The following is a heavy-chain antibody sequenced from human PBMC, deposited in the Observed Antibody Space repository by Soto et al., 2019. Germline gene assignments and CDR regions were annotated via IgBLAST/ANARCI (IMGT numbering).Heavy chain of an antibody. J-gene: IGHJ4*02. CDR3: AKDRGWTYYFDY. Sequence: PWWSLRLSCSASVFTFSSYSMNWLRQAPGKGPEWVSSISSSSSYIYYADSVKGRFTISRDNSGNTLYLQMDSLRAEDTAVYFCAKDRGWTYYFDYWGQGALVTVSS. V-gene: IGHV3-21*04. CDR2: ISSSSSYI. CDR1: VFTFSSYS. D-gene: IGHD6-19*01.